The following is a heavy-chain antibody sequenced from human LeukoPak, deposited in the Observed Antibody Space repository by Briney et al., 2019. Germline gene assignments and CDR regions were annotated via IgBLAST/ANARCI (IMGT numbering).Heavy chain of an antibody. CDR2: IIPIFGTA. CDR3: ARWGGGSGSYYPYYYYYMDV. Sequence: ASVKVSCKASGGTFSSYAISWVRQAPGQGLEWMGGIIPIFGTANYAQKFQGRVTITADESTSTAYMELSSLRSEDTAVYYCARWGGGSGSYYPYYYYYMDVWGKGTTVTISS. J-gene: IGHJ6*03. V-gene: IGHV1-69*13. D-gene: IGHD3-10*01. CDR1: GGTFSSYA.